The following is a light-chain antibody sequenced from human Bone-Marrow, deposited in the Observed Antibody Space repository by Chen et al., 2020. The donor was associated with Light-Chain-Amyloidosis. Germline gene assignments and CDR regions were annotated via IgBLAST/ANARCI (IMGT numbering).Light chain of an antibody. Sequence: SYELTQPPPVSVSPGQPATFTGSGDALPKQYAYWYQQKPGQAPVLVIYKDSERPSGIPERFSGSSSGTTVTLTISGVQAEDEADYYCQSADSSDLGVFGGGTKLTVL. CDR2: KDS. V-gene: IGLV3-25*03. CDR3: QSADSSDLGV. CDR1: ALPKQY. J-gene: IGLJ3*02.